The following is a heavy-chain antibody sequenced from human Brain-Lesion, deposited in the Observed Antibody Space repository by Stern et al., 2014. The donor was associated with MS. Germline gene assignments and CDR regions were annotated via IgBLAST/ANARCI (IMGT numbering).Heavy chain of an antibody. D-gene: IGHD2-2*01. CDR1: GGSISSGGYY. CDR3: ARGRVVPGFQYYATDV. Sequence: VQLLESGPGLVKPSQTLSLSCTVSGGSISSGGYYWSWIRQPAGKGLEWIGRIFNSGSTSYNPSLKSRVTLSIDTSKNQFSLRLNSMTAADTAVYYCARGRVVPGFQYYATDVWGQGTTVIVSS. CDR2: IFNSGST. J-gene: IGHJ6*02. V-gene: IGHV4-61*02.